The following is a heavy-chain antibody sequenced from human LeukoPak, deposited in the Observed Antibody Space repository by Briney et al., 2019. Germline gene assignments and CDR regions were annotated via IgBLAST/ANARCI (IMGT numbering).Heavy chain of an antibody. CDR2: INPLGGST. D-gene: IGHD3-16*01. Sequence: ASVKVSCKASGYTFTTYYMHWVRQAPGQGLEWMGIINPLGGSTTYAHKFQDRLTMTRDTPTSTVYMELSSLRSEDTAVYYCARVHFFGGVFFAYGGREPLATVS. J-gene: IGHJ4*02. CDR1: GYTFTTYY. CDR3: ARVHFFGGVFFAY. V-gene: IGHV1-46*01.